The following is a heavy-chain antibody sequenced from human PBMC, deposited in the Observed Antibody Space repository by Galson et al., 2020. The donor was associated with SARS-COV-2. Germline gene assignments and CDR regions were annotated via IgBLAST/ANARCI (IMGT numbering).Heavy chain of an antibody. J-gene: IGHJ6*03. V-gene: IGHV3-7*03. CDR2: INENGSEK. Sequence: GESLKISCAASGFTFRSSSMSWVRQAPGKGLEWVANINENGSEKNHLDSVKGRFSISRDNAKNSLYLQMNSLRAEDTAVYYCARMRYMDVWGKGTTVTVSS. CDR1: GFTFRSSS. CDR3: ARMRYMDV.